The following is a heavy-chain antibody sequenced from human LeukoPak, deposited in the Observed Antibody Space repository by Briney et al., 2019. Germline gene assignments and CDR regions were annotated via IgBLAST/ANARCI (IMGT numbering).Heavy chain of an antibody. V-gene: IGHV1-18*01. Sequence: ASVKVSCKASGYTFTSYGISWVRQAPGQGLEWTGWISAYNGNTNYAQKLQGRVTMTTDTSTSTAYMELRSLRSDDTAVYYCARVIVGCSGGSCYRYFQHWGQGTLVTVSS. CDR3: ARVIVGCSGGSCYRYFQH. CDR2: ISAYNGNT. CDR1: GYTFTSYG. J-gene: IGHJ1*01. D-gene: IGHD2-15*01.